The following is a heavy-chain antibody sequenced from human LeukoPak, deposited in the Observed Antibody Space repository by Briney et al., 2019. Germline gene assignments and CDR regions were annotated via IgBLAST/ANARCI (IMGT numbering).Heavy chain of an antibody. CDR1: GGTFSSYA. CDR3: ATAGFDY. Sequence: ASVKVSCKASGGTFSSYAISWVRQAPGKGLEWMGGFDPEDGETIYAQKFQGRVTMTEDTSTDTAYMELSSLRSEDTAVYYCATAGFDYWGQGTLVTVSS. V-gene: IGHV1-24*01. J-gene: IGHJ4*02. CDR2: FDPEDGET.